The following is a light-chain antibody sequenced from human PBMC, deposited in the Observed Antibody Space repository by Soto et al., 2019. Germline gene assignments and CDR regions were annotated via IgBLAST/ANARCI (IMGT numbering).Light chain of an antibody. CDR3: SSYAGTDKYII. CDR1: SSDVGAYNF. J-gene: IGLJ2*01. CDR2: EVT. Sequence: QSAPTPPPSASGSPVQSVTISCTGTSSDVGAYNFVSWYQQHPGKAPQHMISEVTKRPSGVPDRFSGSKCGNTASLTVSELQAEDDADYYCSSYAGTDKYIICGGGTKLTVL. V-gene: IGLV2-8*01.